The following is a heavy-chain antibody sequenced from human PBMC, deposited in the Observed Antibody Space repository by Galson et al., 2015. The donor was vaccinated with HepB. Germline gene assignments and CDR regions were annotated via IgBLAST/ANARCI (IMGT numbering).Heavy chain of an antibody. D-gene: IGHD3-10*01. CDR1: GFTFSSYA. CDR3: ARDYYGSGSAALDY. CDR2: ISYDGSNK. Sequence: SLRLSCAASGFTFSSYAMHWVRQAPGKGLEWVAVISYDGSNKYYADSVKGRFTISRDNSKNTLYLQMNSLRAEDTAVYYCARDYYGSGSAALDYWGQGTLVTVSS. V-gene: IGHV3-30*04. J-gene: IGHJ4*02.